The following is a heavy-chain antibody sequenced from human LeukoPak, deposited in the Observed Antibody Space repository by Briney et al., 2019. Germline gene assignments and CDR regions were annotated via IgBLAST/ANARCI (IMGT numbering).Heavy chain of an antibody. CDR3: ARGPSYFQH. CDR2: TYYRSKWYK. V-gene: IGHV6-1*01. J-gene: IGHJ1*01. Sequence: NWXRXXPSRGLEWLGRTYYRSKWYKYYAVSVKVRITINPDTSKNQFSLQLNSVTPEDTAVYYCARGPSYFQHWGQGTLVTVSS.